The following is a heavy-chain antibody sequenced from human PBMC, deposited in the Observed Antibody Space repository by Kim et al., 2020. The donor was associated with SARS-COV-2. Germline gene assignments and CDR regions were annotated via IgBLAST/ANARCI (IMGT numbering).Heavy chain of an antibody. CDR2: ISAYYGST. V-gene: IGHV1-18*04. D-gene: IGHD3-16*01. Sequence: ASVKVSCKASGYTFMDYGISWVRQVPGQGLEWMGWISAYYGSTNYAGGLQGRITLTRDTSTTTAYMELRSLRSDDTAVYYCVRESAWGSGKYVWFGYWGQGTLVTVSS. CDR1: GYTFMDYG. J-gene: IGHJ4*02. CDR3: VRESAWGSGKYVWFGY.